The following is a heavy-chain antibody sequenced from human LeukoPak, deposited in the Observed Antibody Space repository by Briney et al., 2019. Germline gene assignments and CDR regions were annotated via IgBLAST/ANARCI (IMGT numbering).Heavy chain of an antibody. V-gene: IGHV4-39*07. CDR1: GGSISSSDFY. Sequence: SETLSLTCSVSGGSISSSDFYWGWIRQPPGKGLEWIGSIYYSGSTYYNTSLKSRVTISIDTSKNQFSLKLSSVTAADTAVYYCASETLMITFGGVIVNDAFDIWGQGTMVTVSS. D-gene: IGHD3-16*02. CDR2: IYYSGST. CDR3: ASETLMITFGGVIVNDAFDI. J-gene: IGHJ3*02.